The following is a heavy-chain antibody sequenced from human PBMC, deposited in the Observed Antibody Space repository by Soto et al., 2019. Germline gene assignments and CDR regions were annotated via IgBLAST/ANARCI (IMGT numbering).Heavy chain of an antibody. V-gene: IGHV1-2*02. J-gene: IGHJ4*02. CDR1: GNTFTGYY. CDR3: ARDLGGSRDS. D-gene: IGHD1-26*01. Sequence: ASVKVSCKASGNTFTGYYIHWVRQAPGQGLEWMGWINPNNDGTTYAEKFQGRVTMTRDTSTSTVYMEVSRLRCDDTAVYYCARDLGGSRDSWGQGTLVTVSS. CDR2: INPNNDGT.